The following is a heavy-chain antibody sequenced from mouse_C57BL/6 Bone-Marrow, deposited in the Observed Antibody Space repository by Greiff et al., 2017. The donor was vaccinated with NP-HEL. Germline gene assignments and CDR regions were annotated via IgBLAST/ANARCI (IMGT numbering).Heavy chain of an antibody. CDR3: ARWDLDYYGSSYDWYFDV. CDR2: INPSSGYT. D-gene: IGHD1-1*01. Sequence: QVQLQQPGAELVKPGASVKMSCKASGYTFTSYTMHWVKQRPGQGLEWIGYINPSSGYTKYNQKFKDKATLTADKSSSTAYMQLSSLTSEDSAVYYCARWDLDYYGSSYDWYFDVWGTGTTVTVSS. CDR1: GYTFTSYT. V-gene: IGHV1S26*01. J-gene: IGHJ1*03.